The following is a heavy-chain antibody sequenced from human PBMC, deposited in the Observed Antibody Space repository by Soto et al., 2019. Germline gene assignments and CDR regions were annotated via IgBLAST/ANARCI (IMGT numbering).Heavy chain of an antibody. V-gene: IGHV1-18*01. CDR2: ISAYNGNT. CDR1: GYTFTSYG. CDR3: ARDRGYNWNYGWFDP. Sequence: QVQLVQSGAEVKKPGASVKVSCKASGYTFTSYGISWVRQAPGQGLAWLGRISAYNGNTNYAQKLQGRGTMTTDTSTSTAYMELRSLRSDDTAVYYCARDRGYNWNYGWFDPWGQGTLVTVSS. J-gene: IGHJ5*02. D-gene: IGHD1-7*01.